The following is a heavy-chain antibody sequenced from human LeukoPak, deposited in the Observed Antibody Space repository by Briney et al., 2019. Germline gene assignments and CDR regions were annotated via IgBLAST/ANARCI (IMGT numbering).Heavy chain of an antibody. CDR1: GYTSTSYA. Sequence: ASVKVSCKASGYTSTSYAMHWVRQAPGQRLEWMGWINAGNGNTKYSQKFQGRVTITRDTSASTAYMELSSLRSEDTAVYYCARAEWDCSSTSCYYYYGMDVWGKGTTVTVSS. V-gene: IGHV1-3*01. CDR2: INAGNGNT. J-gene: IGHJ6*04. CDR3: ARAEWDCSSTSCYYYYGMDV. D-gene: IGHD2-2*01.